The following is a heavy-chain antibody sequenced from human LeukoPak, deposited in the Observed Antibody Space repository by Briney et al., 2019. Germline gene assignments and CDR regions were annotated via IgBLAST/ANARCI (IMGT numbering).Heavy chain of an antibody. V-gene: IGHV1-18*01. J-gene: IGHJ4*02. Sequence: EASVKVSCKASGYTFTSYGISWVRQAPGQGLEWMGWISAYNGNTNYAQKLQGRVTMTTDTSTSTAYMELSSLRSEDTAVYYCARDVYCSSTTCSYYFDYWGQGTLVTVSS. CDR2: ISAYNGNT. D-gene: IGHD2-2*01. CDR1: GYTFTSYG. CDR3: ARDVYCSSTTCSYYFDY.